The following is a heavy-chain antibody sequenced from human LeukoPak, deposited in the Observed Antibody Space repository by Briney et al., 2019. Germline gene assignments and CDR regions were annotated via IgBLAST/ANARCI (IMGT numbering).Heavy chain of an antibody. J-gene: IGHJ4*02. CDR3: ARDGNICSTTSCYYDY. Sequence: GGSLRLSCGASGFTFSSYGMNWVRQAPGKGLEWVSSISSSSNYIYYADPVKGRFTISRDNAKNSLYLQMNSLRAEDTAMYYCARDGNICSTTSCYYDYWGQGTLVTVSS. CDR1: GFTFSSYG. V-gene: IGHV3-21*01. D-gene: IGHD2-2*01. CDR2: ISSSSNYI.